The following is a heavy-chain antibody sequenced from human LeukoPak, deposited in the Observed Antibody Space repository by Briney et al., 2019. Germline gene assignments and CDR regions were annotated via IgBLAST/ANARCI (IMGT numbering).Heavy chain of an antibody. D-gene: IGHD2-15*01. J-gene: IGHJ4*02. Sequence: KTGGSLRLSCAASGFTFSNAWMSWVRQAPGKGLEWVGRIKSKTDGGTTDYAAPVKGRFTISRDDSKNTLYLQMNSLKTEDTAVYYCTTVLGYCSGGSCFDYWGQGTLVTVSS. CDR2: IKSKTDGGTT. CDR1: GFTFSNAW. V-gene: IGHV3-15*01. CDR3: TTVLGYCSGGSCFDY.